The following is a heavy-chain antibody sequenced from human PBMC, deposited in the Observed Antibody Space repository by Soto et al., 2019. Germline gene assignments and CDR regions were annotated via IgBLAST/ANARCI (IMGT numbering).Heavy chain of an antibody. J-gene: IGHJ6*02. CDR2: IYYSGST. V-gene: IGHV4-31*03. Sequence: SETLSLTCTVSGGSISSGGYYWSSIRQHPGKVLEWIGYIYYSGSTYYNPSLKSRVTISVDTSKNQFSLKLSSVTAADTAVYYCARGKDFWSGYRTPSYYGMAVWGQGTTVTVSS. CDR1: GGSISSGGYY. CDR3: ARGKDFWSGYRTPSYYGMAV. D-gene: IGHD3-3*01.